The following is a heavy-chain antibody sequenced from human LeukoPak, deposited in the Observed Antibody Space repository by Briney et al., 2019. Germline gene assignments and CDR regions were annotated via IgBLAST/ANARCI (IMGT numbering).Heavy chain of an antibody. CDR1: GGSISSYY. J-gene: IGHJ4*02. CDR3: ARHDLTYYYDSSGYYSQHYFDY. Sequence: SETLSLTCTVSGGSISSYYWSWIRQPPGEGLEWRGYIYYSGSTNYNPSLKSRVAISVDTSKNQFSLKLSSVTAADTAVYYCARHDLTYYYDSSGYYSQHYFDYWGQGTLVTVSS. V-gene: IGHV4-59*08. CDR2: IYYSGST. D-gene: IGHD3-22*01.